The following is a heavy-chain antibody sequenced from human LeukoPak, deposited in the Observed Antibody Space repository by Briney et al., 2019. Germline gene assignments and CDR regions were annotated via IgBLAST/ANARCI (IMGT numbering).Heavy chain of an antibody. CDR1: GFTFSSYW. CDR3: ASDRVFYGLDV. CDR2: IKSDGSET. Sequence: GGSLRLSCAASGFTFSSYWMHWVRQAPGKGLMWVSRIKSDGSETSYTDSVKGRFTISRDNARNTLYLQMNSLRPEDTAIYYCASDRVFYGLDVWGQGTTVTVSS. J-gene: IGHJ6*02. V-gene: IGHV3-74*01.